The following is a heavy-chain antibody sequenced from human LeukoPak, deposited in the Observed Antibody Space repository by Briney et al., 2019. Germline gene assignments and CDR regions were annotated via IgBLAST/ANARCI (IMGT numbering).Heavy chain of an antibody. D-gene: IGHD2-2*01. CDR2: ISSSSSYI. CDR3: ARAVGPCSSTSCYLKYYYYYYYMDV. Sequence: PGGSLRLSCAASGFTFSSYSMNWVRQAPGKGLEWVSSISSSSSYIYYADSVKGRFTISRDNAKNSLYLQMNSLRAEDTAVYYCARAVGPCSSTSCYLKYYYYYYYMDVWGKGTTVTVSS. V-gene: IGHV3-21*01. CDR1: GFTFSSYS. J-gene: IGHJ6*03.